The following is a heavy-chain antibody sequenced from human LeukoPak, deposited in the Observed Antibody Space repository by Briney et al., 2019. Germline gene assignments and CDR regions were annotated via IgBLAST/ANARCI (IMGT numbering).Heavy chain of an antibody. J-gene: IGHJ4*02. CDR1: GFTFSSYA. CDR3: ARAINDDFWSGYRDY. D-gene: IGHD3-3*01. CDR2: ISGSGGST. V-gene: IGHV3-23*01. Sequence: GGSLRLSCAASGFTFSSYAMSWVRQAPGKGLEWVSAISGSGGSTYYADSVKGRFTISRYNSKNTLYLQMNSLRAEDTAVYYCARAINDDFWSGYRDYWGQGTLVTVSS.